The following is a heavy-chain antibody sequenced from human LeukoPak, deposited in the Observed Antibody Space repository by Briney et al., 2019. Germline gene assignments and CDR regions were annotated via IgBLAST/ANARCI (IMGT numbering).Heavy chain of an antibody. CDR2: LSGTLDSRGA. D-gene: IGHD6-6*01. J-gene: IGHJ6*03. V-gene: IGHV3-23*01. CDR3: AKTRSSSSHYFYFMDV. CDR1: GFTFSRSA. Sequence: GGSLRLSCAALGFTFSRSAMTWVRQAPGKGLEWVASLSGTLDSRGAIYADSVKGRFTISRDDSKSTLFLRMNRLTAEDTAIYYCAKTRSSSSHYFYFMDVWAKGVTVTVSS.